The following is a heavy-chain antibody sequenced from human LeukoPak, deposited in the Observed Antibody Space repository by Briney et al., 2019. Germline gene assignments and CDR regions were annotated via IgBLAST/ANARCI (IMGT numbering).Heavy chain of an antibody. J-gene: IGHJ6*03. D-gene: IGHD6-13*01. CDR3: ARTTEAHSWQTRYYSYYMDV. Sequence: PSETLSLTCTVSGGSITTYYWSWIRQPAGKGLEWIGRVSTSGRTNYNPSLKSRVTISVDTSKNQFSLKLSSVTAADTAVYYCARTTEAHSWQTRYYSYYMDVWGKGTTVTVSS. V-gene: IGHV4-4*07. CDR1: GGSITTYY. CDR2: VSTSGRT.